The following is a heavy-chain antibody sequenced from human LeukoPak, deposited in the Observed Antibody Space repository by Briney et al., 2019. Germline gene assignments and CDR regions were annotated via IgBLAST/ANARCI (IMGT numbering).Heavy chain of an antibody. CDR1: GYTFTSYA. J-gene: IGHJ4*02. D-gene: IGHD6-19*01. CDR2: INTNTGNP. V-gene: IGHV7-4-1*02. Sequence: ASVKVSCKASGYTFTSYAMNWVRQAPGQGLEWMGWINTNTGNPTYAQGFTGRFVFSLDTSVSTAYLQISSLKAEDTAVYYCARVDSSGWYPGFFDYWGQGTLVTVSS. CDR3: ARVDSSGWYPGFFDY.